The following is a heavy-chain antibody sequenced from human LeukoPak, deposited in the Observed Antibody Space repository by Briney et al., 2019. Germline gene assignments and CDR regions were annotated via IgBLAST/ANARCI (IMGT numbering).Heavy chain of an antibody. CDR1: AYTFTTYA. V-gene: IGHV1-18*01. D-gene: IGHD6-19*01. Sequence: ASVRVSCKASAYTFTTYAISWVRQAPGQGLEWMGWISAYNGNTNYAQKLQGRVTMTTDTSTSTAYMELRSLRSDDTAVYYCARRIAVIDYWGQGTLVTVSS. CDR2: ISAYNGNT. J-gene: IGHJ4*02. CDR3: ARRIAVIDY.